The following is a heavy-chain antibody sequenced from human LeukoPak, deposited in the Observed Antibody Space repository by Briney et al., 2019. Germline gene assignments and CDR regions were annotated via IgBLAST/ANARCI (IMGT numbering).Heavy chain of an antibody. J-gene: IGHJ4*02. V-gene: IGHV4-59*01. CDR2: IYYSGST. CDR3: ARGARIAGGIRSVDY. Sequence: PSEPLSLICTVSGGSISNYYWRWLRQPPGKGLEWIGYIYYSGSTNYNPSLKSRVTISVDTSKNQFSLKLSSVTAADTAVYYCARGARIAGGIRSVDYWGQGTLVTVSS. D-gene: IGHD3-16*01. CDR1: GGSISNYY.